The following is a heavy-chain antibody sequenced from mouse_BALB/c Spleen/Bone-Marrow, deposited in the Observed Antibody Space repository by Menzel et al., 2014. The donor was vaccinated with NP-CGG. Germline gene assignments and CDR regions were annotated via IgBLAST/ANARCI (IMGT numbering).Heavy chain of an antibody. CDR1: GFTFSSFG. Sequence: EVMLVESGGGLVQPGGPRKLSCAASGFTFSSFGMHWVRQAPEKGLEWVAYISSGSSTIYYADTVKGRFTISRDNPKNTLFLEMTSLRSEDTAKYYCARRYRYDYFDYWGQGTTLTVSS. V-gene: IGHV5-17*02. CDR3: ARRYRYDYFDY. D-gene: IGHD2-14*01. J-gene: IGHJ2*01. CDR2: ISSGSSTI.